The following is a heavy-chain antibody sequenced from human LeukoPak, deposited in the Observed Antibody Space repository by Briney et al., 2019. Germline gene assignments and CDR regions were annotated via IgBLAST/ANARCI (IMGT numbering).Heavy chain of an antibody. CDR3: ARAYSSGWFVVGY. CDR2: INPNSGGT. J-gene: IGHJ4*02. Sequence: ASVKVSCKASGYTFTGYYMHWVRQAPGQGLEWMGWINPNSGGTNYAQKFQGRVTMTGDTSISTAYMELSGLRSDDTAVYYCARAYSSGWFVVGYWGQGTLVTVSS. D-gene: IGHD6-19*01. V-gene: IGHV1-2*02. CDR1: GYTFTGYY.